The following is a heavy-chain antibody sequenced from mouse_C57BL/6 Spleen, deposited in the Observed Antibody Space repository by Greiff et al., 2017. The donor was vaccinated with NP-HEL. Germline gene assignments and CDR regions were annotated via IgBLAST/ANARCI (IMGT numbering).Heavy chain of an antibody. CDR2: ISDGGSYT. J-gene: IGHJ3*01. D-gene: IGHD2-1*01. CDR3: GRVGGGNCGWFAY. CDR1: GFTFSSYA. V-gene: IGHV5-4*03. Sequence: EVMLVESGGGLVKPGGSLKLSCAASGFTFSSYAMPWVRQTPEKRLEWVATISDGGSYTYYPDNVKGRFTISRDMAKNDLYLQMSQLKSEDTAVYYGGRVGGGNCGWFAYWGQGTLVTVSA.